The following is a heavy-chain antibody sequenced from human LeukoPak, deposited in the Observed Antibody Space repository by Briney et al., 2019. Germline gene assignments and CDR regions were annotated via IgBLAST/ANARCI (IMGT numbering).Heavy chain of an antibody. D-gene: IGHD5-12*01. V-gene: IGHV3-48*01. CDR3: AKEGGGHSGYVFDY. CDR1: GFTFSRYS. CDR2: ITSTSDII. J-gene: IGHJ4*02. Sequence: PGGSLRLSCGISGFTFSRYSMNWVRQAPGKGLEWVSYITSTSDIIYYADSVKGRFTISRDNAKNSVYLQMNSLRAEDTAVYYCAKEGGGHSGYVFDYWGQGTLVTVSS.